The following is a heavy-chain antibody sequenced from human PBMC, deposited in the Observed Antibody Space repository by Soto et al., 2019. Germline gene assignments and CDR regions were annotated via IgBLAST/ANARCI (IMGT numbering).Heavy chain of an antibody. J-gene: IGHJ5*02. V-gene: IGHV4-30-4*01. Sequence: SETLSLTCTVSGGSISSGDYYWSWIRQPPGKGLEWIGYIYYSGSTYYNPSLKSRVTISVDTSKNQFSLKLSSVTAADTAVYYCARGYYYGSGSYSTSWFDPWGQGTLVTVSS. CDR3: ARGYYYGSGSYSTSWFDP. D-gene: IGHD3-10*01. CDR1: GGSISSGDYY. CDR2: IYYSGST.